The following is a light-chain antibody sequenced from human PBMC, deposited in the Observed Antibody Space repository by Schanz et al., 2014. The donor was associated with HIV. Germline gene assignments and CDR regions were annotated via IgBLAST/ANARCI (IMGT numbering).Light chain of an antibody. CDR3: QQYDNLTPIS. V-gene: IGKV1-33*01. J-gene: IGKJ4*01. CDR1: QSVSWF. CDR2: DAS. Sequence: DIQMTQSPSSLSASVGDRVTITCRASQSVSWFLNWYQQKPGKAPKLLIYDASNLETGVPSRFSGSGSGTDFTFTISSLQPEDIATYYCQQYDNLTPISFGGGTKVEIK.